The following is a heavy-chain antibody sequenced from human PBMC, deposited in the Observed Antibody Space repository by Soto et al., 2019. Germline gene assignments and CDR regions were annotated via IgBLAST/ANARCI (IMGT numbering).Heavy chain of an antibody. J-gene: IGHJ5*02. Sequence: LRLSCAASGFTFYDYAMHWVRQAPGKGLDWVSGISWNSGSIGYSDSVKGRFTISRDNAKNSLYLQMNSLRAEDTALYYCVGQADLGYCSGGSCSKGWFDPWGQGTLVTVSS. D-gene: IGHD2-15*01. V-gene: IGHV3-9*01. CDR3: VGQADLGYCSGGSCSKGWFDP. CDR1: GFTFYDYA. CDR2: ISWNSGSI.